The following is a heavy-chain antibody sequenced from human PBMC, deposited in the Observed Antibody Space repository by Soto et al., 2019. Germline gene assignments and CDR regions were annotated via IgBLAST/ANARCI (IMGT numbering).Heavy chain of an antibody. CDR1: GVRFNAYS. CDR2: IDARSNYI. Sequence: LRLSCEASGVRFNAYSMNWGRQAPQKGLEWVSLIDARSNYIYYADSVKGRFTISRDNARNSLYLQMDSLRVEDTAVYYCVRENEMAGATSAFESWGPGTPVTVAA. J-gene: IGHJ4*02. D-gene: IGHD1-26*01. V-gene: IGHV3-21*06. CDR3: VRENEMAGATSAFES.